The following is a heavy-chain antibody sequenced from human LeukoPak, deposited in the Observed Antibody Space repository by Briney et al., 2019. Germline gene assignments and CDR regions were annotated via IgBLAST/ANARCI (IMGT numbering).Heavy chain of an antibody. J-gene: IGHJ4*02. CDR2: ISSSSSYI. V-gene: IGHV3-21*01. CDR1: GFTFSSYT. Sequence: NPGGSLRLSCAASGFTFSSYTMNWVRQAPGKGLEWVSSISSSSSYIYYADSVKGRFTISRDNAKNSLYLQMNSLRAEDTAVYYCARDPSTYGGAAGSWGQGTLVTVSS. CDR3: ARDPSTYGGAAGS. D-gene: IGHD6-13*01.